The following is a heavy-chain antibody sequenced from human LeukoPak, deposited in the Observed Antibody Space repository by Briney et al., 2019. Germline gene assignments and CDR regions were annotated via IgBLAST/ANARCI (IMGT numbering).Heavy chain of an antibody. CDR1: GFTFSSYA. D-gene: IGHD3-22*01. V-gene: IGHV3-23*01. CDR3: ARENYYDSSGYAWNYYYYYMDV. Sequence: GGSLRLSCAASGFTFSSYAMSWVRQAPGKGLEWVSAISGSGGSTYYADSVKGRFTISRDNSKNTLYLQMNSLRAEDTAVYYCARENYYDSSGYAWNYYYYYMDVWGKGTTVTVSS. J-gene: IGHJ6*03. CDR2: ISGSGGST.